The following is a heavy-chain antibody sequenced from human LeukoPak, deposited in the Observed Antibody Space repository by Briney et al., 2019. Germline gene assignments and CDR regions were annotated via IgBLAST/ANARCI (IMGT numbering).Heavy chain of an antibody. CDR1: GFTFSDYG. J-gene: IGHJ3*02. Sequence: GGSLRLSCAASGFTFSDYGMHWVRQAPGKGLEWVAFIRFDGTNKYFADSVKGRFTISRDNAKNSLYLQMNGLRVEDAAVYYCARHGGAFDIWGQGTMVTVSS. V-gene: IGHV3-30*02. CDR2: IRFDGTNK. D-gene: IGHD3-16*01. CDR3: ARHGGAFDI.